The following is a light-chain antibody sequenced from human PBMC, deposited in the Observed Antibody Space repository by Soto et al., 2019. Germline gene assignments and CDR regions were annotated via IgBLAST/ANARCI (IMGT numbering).Light chain of an antibody. J-gene: IGKJ1*01. CDR3: QQYYSTPWT. Sequence: DFVMTQSPDSLAVSLGERATINCKSSQSVLYSANNKNYLAWYQHKSGQPPKLLIYWSSTRESGVPDRFSGSGSGTDFTLTISSLQAEDVAVYYCQQYYSTPWTFGQGTKVEIK. CDR1: QSVLYSANNKNY. CDR2: WSS. V-gene: IGKV4-1*01.